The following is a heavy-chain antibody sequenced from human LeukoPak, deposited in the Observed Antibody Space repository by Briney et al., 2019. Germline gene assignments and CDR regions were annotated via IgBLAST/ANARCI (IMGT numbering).Heavy chain of an antibody. Sequence: SETLSLTCAVYGGSFSGYYWSWIRQPPGKGLEWIGEINHSGSTNYNPSLKSRVTISVDTSKNQFSLKLSSVTAADTAVYYCASLRAAAPNTPFDYWGQGTLVTVSS. CDR2: INHSGST. V-gene: IGHV4-34*01. CDR3: ASLRAAAPNTPFDY. D-gene: IGHD6-13*01. J-gene: IGHJ4*02. CDR1: GGSFSGYY.